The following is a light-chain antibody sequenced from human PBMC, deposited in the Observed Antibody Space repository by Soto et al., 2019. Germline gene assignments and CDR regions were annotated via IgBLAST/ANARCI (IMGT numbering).Light chain of an antibody. CDR2: GAS. CDR1: QNISSN. V-gene: IGKV3-15*01. CDR3: QQYNNWLWS. J-gene: IGKJ1*01. Sequence: EIVMTQSPATLSVSPGERATLSCRASQNISSNLAWYQQKPGQAPRVLIDGASTRATGIPARVSGSGSGNELTHTISSRQSEAFAVYYCQQYNNWLWSFGEGTKVEIK.